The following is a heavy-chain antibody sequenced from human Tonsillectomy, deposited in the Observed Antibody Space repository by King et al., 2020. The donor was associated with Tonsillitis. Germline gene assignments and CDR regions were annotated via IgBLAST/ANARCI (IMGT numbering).Heavy chain of an antibody. CDR2: IYDHGST. J-gene: IGHJ2*01. CDR1: GGSISTYY. Sequence: QLQESGPGLVKPSETLSLTCTVSGGSISTYYWSWIRQPPGKGLEWIGYIYDHGSTSYTPSLKSRVTISVDTSKNQFSLKLSSVTAADTAVYYCARGPNGFRPWGRGTLVTVSS. CDR3: ARGPNGFRP. V-gene: IGHV4-59*01. D-gene: IGHD6-25*01.